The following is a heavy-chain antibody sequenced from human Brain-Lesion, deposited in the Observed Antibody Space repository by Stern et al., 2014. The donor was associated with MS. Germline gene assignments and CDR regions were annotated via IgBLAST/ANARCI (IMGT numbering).Heavy chain of an antibody. J-gene: IGHJ4*02. CDR3: ATLSPGAGGNYYRHFDY. CDR1: GYTLTELS. Sequence: VPLVESGAEVKKPGASVKVSCKVSGYTLTELSMHWVRQAPRKGLELMGGFDPEDGETIYAQKFQGRVTMTEDTSTDTAYMELSSLRSEDTAVYYCATLSPGAGGNYYRHFDYWGQGTLVTVSS. CDR2: FDPEDGET. D-gene: IGHD1-26*01. V-gene: IGHV1-24*01.